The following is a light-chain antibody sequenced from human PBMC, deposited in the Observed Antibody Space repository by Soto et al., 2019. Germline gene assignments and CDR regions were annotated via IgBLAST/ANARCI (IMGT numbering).Light chain of an antibody. CDR1: QSVSDN. J-gene: IGKJ4*01. CDR2: GAS. CDR3: QQYNDWPLT. Sequence: ELVMTQSPATLSVSAGERATLSCRASQSVSDNVAWYQQKPGQPTRLLIYGASTRATGISDGVSGSGSGKQVTLTITSLQSEDFAVYYGQQYNDWPLTFGGGTKVDIK. V-gene: IGKV3-15*01.